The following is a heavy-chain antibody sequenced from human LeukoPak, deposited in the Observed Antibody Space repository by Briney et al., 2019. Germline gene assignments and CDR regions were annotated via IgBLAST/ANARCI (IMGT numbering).Heavy chain of an antibody. CDR2: IIPIVGTA. J-gene: IGHJ4*02. Sequence: SVKVSCKASGGTFSSYAISWVRQAPGQGLEWMGGIIPIVGTANYAQKFQGRGTITADESTSTAYMELSSLRSEDTAVYYCATSPMTGPYYFDYWAQGTLVTVPS. CDR1: GGTFSSYA. D-gene: IGHD3-9*01. V-gene: IGHV1-69*01. CDR3: ATSPMTGPYYFDY.